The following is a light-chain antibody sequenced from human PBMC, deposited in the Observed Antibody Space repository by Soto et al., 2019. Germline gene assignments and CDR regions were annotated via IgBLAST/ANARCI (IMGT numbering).Light chain of an antibody. CDR1: QSVSTY. J-gene: IGKJ4*01. Sequence: EIVLTQSPATLSLSPGERATLSCRASQSVSTYLAWYQQKPGQAPRLLIYDVSKRATGIPARFSGSGSGTDFTLTISSLVPEDFAVYHCQQRINWPLTFGGGTKVEIK. V-gene: IGKV3-11*01. CDR2: DVS. CDR3: QQRINWPLT.